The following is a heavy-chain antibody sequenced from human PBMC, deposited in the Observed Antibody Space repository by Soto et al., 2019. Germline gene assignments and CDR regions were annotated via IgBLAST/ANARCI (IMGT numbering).Heavy chain of an antibody. D-gene: IGHD6-6*01. Sequence: GGSLRLSCAASGFTFSSYSMNWVRQAPGKGLEWVSYISSSSSTIYYADSVKGRFTMSRDHAKNSLYLQMNSLRDEDTAVYYCARGLAARPIYYSYYGLDVCGQGTTITVSS. V-gene: IGHV3-48*02. J-gene: IGHJ6*02. CDR3: ARGLAARPIYYSYYGLDV. CDR1: GFTFSSYS. CDR2: ISSSSSTI.